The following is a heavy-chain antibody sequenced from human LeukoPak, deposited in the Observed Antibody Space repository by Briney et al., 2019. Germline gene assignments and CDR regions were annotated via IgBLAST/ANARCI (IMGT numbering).Heavy chain of an antibody. D-gene: IGHD1-1*01. CDR3: ARGRTTGTTGSLGY. Sequence: SETLSLTCTVSGGSISSYYWSWIRQPAGKGLEWIGRIYTSGSTNYNPSLKSRVTMSVDTSKNQFSLKLSSVTAADTAVYYCARGRTTGTTGSLGYWGQGTLVTVSS. J-gene: IGHJ4*02. CDR1: GGSISSYY. V-gene: IGHV4-4*07. CDR2: IYTSGST.